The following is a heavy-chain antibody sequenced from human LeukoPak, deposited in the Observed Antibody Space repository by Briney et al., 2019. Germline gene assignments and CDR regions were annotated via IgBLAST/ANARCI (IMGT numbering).Heavy chain of an antibody. Sequence: GGSLRLSCAASGFTFATYTMSWVRQAPGKGLEGVSDIRGSDASPYYADSVKGRFTIARDNSKNTMYLQMNSLRAEDTAVYYCAKLGRYQLPLDDYWGQGTLVTVSS. D-gene: IGHD2-2*01. CDR2: IRGSDASP. J-gene: IGHJ4*02. CDR1: GFTFATYT. CDR3: AKLGRYQLPLDDY. V-gene: IGHV3-23*01.